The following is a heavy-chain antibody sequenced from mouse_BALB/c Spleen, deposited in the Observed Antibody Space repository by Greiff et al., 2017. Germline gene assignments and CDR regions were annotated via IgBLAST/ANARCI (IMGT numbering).Heavy chain of an antibody. CDR2: INPDSSTI. CDR1: GFDFSRYW. CDR3: ARRSSGWFAY. V-gene: IGHV4-1*02. J-gene: IGHJ3*01. Sequence: EVKLVESGGGLVQPGGSLKLSCAASGFDFSRYWMSWVRQAPGKGLEWIGEINPDSSTINYTPSLKDKFIISRDNAKNTLYLQMSKVRSEDTALYYCARRSSGWFAYWGQGTLVTVSA. D-gene: IGHD3-1*01.